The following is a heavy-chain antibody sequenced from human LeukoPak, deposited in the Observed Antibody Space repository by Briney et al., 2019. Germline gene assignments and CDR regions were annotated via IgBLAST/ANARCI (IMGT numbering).Heavy chain of an antibody. CDR3: ARRSSSDSSAYYNFDY. CDR2: ISPYNGNT. J-gene: IGHJ4*02. V-gene: IGHV1-18*01. D-gene: IGHD3-22*01. CDR1: GYTFTNFG. Sequence: ASVKVSCKASGYTFTNFGISWVRQAPGQGLEWMGWISPYNGNTHYAQKIQGRVTLTTDTSTSAAYMELRTLTSDDTAVYYCARRSSSDSSAYYNFDYWGQGTLVTVSS.